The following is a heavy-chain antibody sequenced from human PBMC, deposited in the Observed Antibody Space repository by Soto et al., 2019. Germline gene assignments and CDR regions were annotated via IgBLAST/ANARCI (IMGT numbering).Heavy chain of an antibody. CDR3: VAGLDHNKVGY. Sequence: ETLSLTWTVSGGSISPCDWNWVRQPPGKRPEWIGCIYYTGNTHYNPSLKSRVTISRDTSKNQFSLELTSVTAADTAMYFCVAGLDHNKVGYWGQGTLVTVSS. J-gene: IGHJ4*02. D-gene: IGHD2-2*03. CDR1: GGSISPCD. V-gene: IGHV4-59*01. CDR2: IYYTGNT.